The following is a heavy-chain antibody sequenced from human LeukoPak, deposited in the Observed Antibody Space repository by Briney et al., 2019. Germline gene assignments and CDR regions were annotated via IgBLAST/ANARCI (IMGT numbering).Heavy chain of an antibody. Sequence: GGSLRLSCAASGFTFDDYAMHWVRQAPGKGLEWVSLISWDGGSTYYADSVKGRFTISRDNSKNSLYLQMNSLRAEDTALYYCAKGNYDSSGYYGDLAYWGQGTLVTVSS. J-gene: IGHJ4*02. CDR1: GFTFDDYA. CDR2: ISWDGGST. V-gene: IGHV3-43D*03. CDR3: AKGNYDSSGYYGDLAY. D-gene: IGHD3-22*01.